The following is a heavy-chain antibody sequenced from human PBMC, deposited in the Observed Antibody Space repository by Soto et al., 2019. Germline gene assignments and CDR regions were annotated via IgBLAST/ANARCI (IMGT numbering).Heavy chain of an antibody. CDR2: ISGSDGGT. J-gene: IGHJ4*02. CDR1: GFTFSSYA. Sequence: VQLLESGGGLVQPGGSLRLSCAASGFTFSSYAMTWVRQAPGKGLEWVSAISGSDGGTYYADSVKGRFTISRDNSKNTLYLQMNSLRAEDTALYYCAKGRAAMVTSPDYWGQGTLVTVSS. V-gene: IGHV3-23*01. D-gene: IGHD5-18*01. CDR3: AKGRAAMVTSPDY.